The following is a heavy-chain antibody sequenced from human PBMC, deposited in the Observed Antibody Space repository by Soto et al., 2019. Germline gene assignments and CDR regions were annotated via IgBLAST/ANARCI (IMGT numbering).Heavy chain of an antibody. CDR3: ARVGYYDSSGYSHYYGMDV. V-gene: IGHV1-18*01. J-gene: IGHJ6*02. D-gene: IGHD3-22*01. CDR1: GYTFTSYG. CDR2: ISAYNGNT. Sequence: ASVKVSCKASGYTFTSYGISWVRQAPGQGLEWMGWISAYNGNTNYAQKLQGRVTMTTDTSTSTAYMELRSLRSDDTAVYYCARVGYYDSSGYSHYYGMDVWGQGTTVTVSS.